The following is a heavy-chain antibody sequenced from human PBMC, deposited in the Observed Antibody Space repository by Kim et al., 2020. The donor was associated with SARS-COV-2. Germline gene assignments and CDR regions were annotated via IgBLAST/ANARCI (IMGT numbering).Heavy chain of an antibody. D-gene: IGHD6-19*01. Sequence: GGSLRLSCAASGFTFSSYGMHWVRQAPGKGLEWVAVIWYDGSNKYYADSVKGRFTISRDISKNTLYLQMNSLRAEDTAVYYCARDGSGWYFDYWGQGTLVTVSS. CDR1: GFTFSSYG. V-gene: IGHV3-33*01. J-gene: IGHJ4*02. CDR2: IWYDGSNK. CDR3: ARDGSGWYFDY.